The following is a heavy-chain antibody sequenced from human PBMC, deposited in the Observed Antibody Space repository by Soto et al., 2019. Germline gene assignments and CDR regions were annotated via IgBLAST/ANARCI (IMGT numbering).Heavy chain of an antibody. J-gene: IGHJ5*02. CDR1: GFTFRDYY. Sequence: QVQLVESGGGLGTPGGSPRLSCAASGFTFRDYYMSWILQAPGTGLEWVSYISSSGSTLYYADSVKGRFTISGDNAKNSLYLQINSLRAEDTAVYYCAGTHFRFKSEHWFDPWGQGTLVTVSA. CDR2: ISSSGSTL. D-gene: IGHD3-3*01. V-gene: IGHV3-11*01. CDR3: AGTHFRFKSEHWFDP.